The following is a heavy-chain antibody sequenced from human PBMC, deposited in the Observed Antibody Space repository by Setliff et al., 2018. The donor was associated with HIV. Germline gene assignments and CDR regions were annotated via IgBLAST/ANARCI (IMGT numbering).Heavy chain of an antibody. CDR1: GYSISSGYY. Sequence: PSETLSLTCTVSGYSISSGYYWGWIRQPPGKGLEWIGSIYHSGSTYYNPPLKSRVTISVDTSKNQFSLKLSSVTAADTAVYYCARSPPGIAVAGLLDYWGQGTLVTVS. V-gene: IGHV4-38-2*02. J-gene: IGHJ4*02. CDR2: IYHSGST. CDR3: ARSPPGIAVAGLLDY. D-gene: IGHD6-19*01.